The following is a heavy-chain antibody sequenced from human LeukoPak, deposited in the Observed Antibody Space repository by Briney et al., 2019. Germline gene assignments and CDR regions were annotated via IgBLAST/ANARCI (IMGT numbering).Heavy chain of an antibody. CDR3: ARGRGYRDYDRPLDY. Sequence: GGSLRLSCAASGFTVSSNYMNWVRQAPGKGLEWVSVITSGGNTYYSDSVKGRFTTSRDNSKNTLYVQMNSLRAEDTAIYYCARGRGYRDYDRPLDYWGQGTLVTVSS. D-gene: IGHD5-12*01. J-gene: IGHJ4*02. V-gene: IGHV3-53*01. CDR1: GFTVSSNY. CDR2: ITSGGNT.